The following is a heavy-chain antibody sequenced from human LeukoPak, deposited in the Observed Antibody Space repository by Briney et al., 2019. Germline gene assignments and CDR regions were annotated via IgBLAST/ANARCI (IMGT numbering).Heavy chain of an antibody. CDR2: IYTSGST. CDR3: ARDRTYSSSSYYGMDV. D-gene: IGHD6-6*01. CDR1: GGSISSYY. V-gene: IGHV4-4*07. J-gene: IGHJ6*02. Sequence: SETLSLTCTVSGGSISSYYWSWIRQPAGKGLEWIGRIYTSGSTNYNPSLKSRVTMSVDTSKNQFSLKLSSVTAEDTAVYYCARDRTYSSSSYYGMDVWGQGTTVTVSS.